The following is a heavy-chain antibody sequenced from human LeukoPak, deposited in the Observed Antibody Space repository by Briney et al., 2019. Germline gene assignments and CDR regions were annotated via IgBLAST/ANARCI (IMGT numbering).Heavy chain of an antibody. CDR3: ARQTAMGRSGDY. J-gene: IGHJ4*02. Sequence: GESLKISCKAPGYSFTSYWIGWVRQMPGKGLEWMGIIDPRDSDTRYTPSFQGQVTISADKSLSTAYLQWNSLKASDAAMYYCARQTAMGRSGDYWGQGTLVTVSS. CDR2: IDPRDSDT. V-gene: IGHV5-51*01. CDR1: GYSFTSYW. D-gene: IGHD5-18*01.